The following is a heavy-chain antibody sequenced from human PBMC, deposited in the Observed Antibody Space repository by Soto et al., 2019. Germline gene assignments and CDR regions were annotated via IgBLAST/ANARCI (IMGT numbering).Heavy chain of an antibody. V-gene: IGHV4-39*07. J-gene: IGHJ4*02. D-gene: IGHD3-22*01. Sequence: SETLSLTCTVSGGSISSSSYYWGWLRQPPGKGLEWIGEIYHSGSTNYNPSLKSRVTISVDKSKNQFSLKLSSVTATDTAVYYCAKDKDAADYYDSSGYFDYWGQGTLVTVSS. CDR2: IYHSGST. CDR1: GGSISSSSYY. CDR3: AKDKDAADYYDSSGYFDY.